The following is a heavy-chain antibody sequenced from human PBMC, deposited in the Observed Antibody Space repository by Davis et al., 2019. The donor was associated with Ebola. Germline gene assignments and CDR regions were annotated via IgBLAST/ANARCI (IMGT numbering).Heavy chain of an antibody. CDR1: GFIFSSYG. D-gene: IGHD1-26*01. J-gene: IGHJ4*02. CDR3: AKEAGSSGSTFESYFDF. Sequence: GESLKISCAASGFIFSSYGMHWVRQAPGKGLEWVSGLSGSAITIYYADSVKGRFTISRDNADNTLYLQMNSLSTEDTAVYYCAKEAGSSGSTFESYFDFWGQGTLVTVSS. CDR2: LSGSAITI. V-gene: IGHV3-NL1*01.